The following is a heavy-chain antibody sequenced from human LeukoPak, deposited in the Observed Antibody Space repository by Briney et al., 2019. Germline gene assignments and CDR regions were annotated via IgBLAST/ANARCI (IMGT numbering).Heavy chain of an antibody. CDR2: ISSSGRAI. CDR3: ARCPRWAHFDY. D-gene: IGHD4-23*01. J-gene: IGHJ4*02. CDR1: GFTLSSYE. V-gene: IGHV3-48*03. Sequence: GGSLRLSCAGSGFTLSSYEMNWVRQAPGKGLEWVSYISSSGRAIYYADSVKGRFTVSRDNAKNSLYLQMNSLRAEDTAVYYCARCPRWAHFDYWGQGTLVSVSS.